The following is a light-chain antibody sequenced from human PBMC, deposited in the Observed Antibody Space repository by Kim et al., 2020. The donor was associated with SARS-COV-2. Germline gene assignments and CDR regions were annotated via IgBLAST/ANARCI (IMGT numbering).Light chain of an antibody. V-gene: IGKV3-20*01. Sequence: EIVLTQSPATLSLSPGERVALSCRASQSVSSSYLAWYQQKPGQAPRLLIYGASSRATGIPDRFSGSGSGTDFTLTITRLEPDDFAVYYCQQYGTSPLTFGGGTKVEI. J-gene: IGKJ4*01. CDR3: QQYGTSPLT. CDR1: QSVSSSY. CDR2: GAS.